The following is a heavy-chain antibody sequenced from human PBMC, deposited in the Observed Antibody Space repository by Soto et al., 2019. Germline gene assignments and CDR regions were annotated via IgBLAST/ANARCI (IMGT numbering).Heavy chain of an antibody. CDR1: GYTFTSYD. Sequence: ASVKVSCKASGYTFTSYDINWVRQATGQGLEWMGWMNPNSGNTGYAQKFQGRVTMTRNTSISTAYMELSSLRSEDTAVYYCARGLLSRLQKIRAYYYYMDVWGKGITVTVSS. CDR2: MNPNSGNT. D-gene: IGHD2-15*01. J-gene: IGHJ6*03. V-gene: IGHV1-8*01. CDR3: ARGLLSRLQKIRAYYYYMDV.